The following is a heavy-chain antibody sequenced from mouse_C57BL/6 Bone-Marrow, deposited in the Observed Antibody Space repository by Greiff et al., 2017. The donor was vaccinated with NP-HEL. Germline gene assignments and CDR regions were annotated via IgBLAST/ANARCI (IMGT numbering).Heavy chain of an antibody. J-gene: IGHJ2*01. CDR3: AREGTVLAPFDY. D-gene: IGHD1-1*01. V-gene: IGHV3-6*01. Sequence: EVKLQESGPGLVKPSQSLSLTCSVTGYSITSGYYWNWIRQFPGNKLEWMGYISYDGSNNYNPSLKNQISITRDTSKNQFFLKLNSVTTEYTATYYCAREGTVLAPFDYWGQGTTLTVSS. CDR2: ISYDGSN. CDR1: GYSITSGYY.